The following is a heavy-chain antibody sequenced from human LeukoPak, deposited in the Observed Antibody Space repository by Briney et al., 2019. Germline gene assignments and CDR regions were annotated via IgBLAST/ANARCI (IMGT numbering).Heavy chain of an antibody. CDR1: GGSISSYY. CDR3: ARDSYQLLEYNWFDP. J-gene: IGHJ5*02. CDR2: IYTSGST. Sequence: SETLSVTCTVSGGSISSYYWSWIRQPAGKGLEWIGRIYTSGSTNYNPSLKSRVTMSVDTSKNQFSLKLSSVTAADTAVYYCARDSYQLLEYNWFDPWGQGTLVTVSS. V-gene: IGHV4-4*07. D-gene: IGHD2-2*01.